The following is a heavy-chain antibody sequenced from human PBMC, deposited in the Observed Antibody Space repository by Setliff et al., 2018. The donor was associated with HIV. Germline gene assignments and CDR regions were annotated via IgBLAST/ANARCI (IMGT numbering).Heavy chain of an antibody. D-gene: IGHD1-26*01. CDR2: IYYSGST. J-gene: IGHJ4*02. Sequence: SETLSLTCTVSGYSISSGYYWGWIRQPPGKGLEWIGYIYYSGSTNYKPSLKSRVTISVDMSKNQFSLRLSSVTAAGTAVYYCARRWGEAFDYWGQGTLVTVSS. V-gene: IGHV4-38-2*02. CDR3: ARRWGEAFDY. CDR1: GYSISSGYY.